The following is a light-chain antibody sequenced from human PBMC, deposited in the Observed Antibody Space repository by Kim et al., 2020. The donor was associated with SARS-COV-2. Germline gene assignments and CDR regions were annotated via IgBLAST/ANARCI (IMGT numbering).Light chain of an antibody. V-gene: IGLV3-9*01. Sequence: SYELTQPLSESVALGQTARITCGGSSIGAKSVHWYQQKPGQAPVLVIYRDRNRPSGIPERFSGSNSGNTATLTISRAQAGAEADHYCHVWDSNTAVFGGG. J-gene: IGLJ3*02. CDR2: RDR. CDR3: HVWDSNTAV. CDR1: SIGAKS.